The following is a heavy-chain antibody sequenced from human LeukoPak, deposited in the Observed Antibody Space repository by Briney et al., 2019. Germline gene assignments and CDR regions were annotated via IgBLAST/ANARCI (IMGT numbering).Heavy chain of an antibody. V-gene: IGHV3-23*01. CDR2: ISGSGGST. D-gene: IGHD3-22*01. CDR1: GFTFSSYA. Sequence: GGSLRLSCAASGFTFSSYAVSWVRQAPGKGLEWVSAISGSGGSTYYADSVKGRFTISRDNSKNTLYLQMNSLRAEDTAVYYCAKDDVGPYYYDSSGPDYWGQGTLVTVSS. J-gene: IGHJ4*02. CDR3: AKDDVGPYYYDSSGPDY.